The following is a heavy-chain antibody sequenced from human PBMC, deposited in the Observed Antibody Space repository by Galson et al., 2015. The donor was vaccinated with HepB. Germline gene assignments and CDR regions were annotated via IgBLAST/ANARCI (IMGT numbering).Heavy chain of an antibody. J-gene: IGHJ4*02. CDR1: GFTFSSYA. CDR2: ISYDGSNK. V-gene: IGHV3-30-3*01. CDR3: ARGITIFGVVIDHYFDY. D-gene: IGHD3-3*01. Sequence: SLRLSCAASGFTFSSYAMHWVRQAPGKGLEWVAVISYDGSNKYYADSVKGRFTISRDNYKNTLYLQMNSLRAEDTAVYYCARGITIFGVVIDHYFDYWGQGTLVTVSS.